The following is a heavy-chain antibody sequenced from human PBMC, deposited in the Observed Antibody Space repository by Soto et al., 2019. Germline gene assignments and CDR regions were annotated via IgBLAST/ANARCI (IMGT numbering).Heavy chain of an antibody. J-gene: IGHJ3*02. V-gene: IGHV6-1*01. CDR3: ARGRGSAFDI. CDR1: GDSISSNSAA. CDR2: TYYRSKWFY. D-gene: IGHD2-15*01. Sequence: SETLSLTCAISGDSISSNSAAWNLIRQSPSRGLEWLGRTYYRSKWFYDYAVSVKSRITINPDTSKNQFSLQLSSVTPEDTAVYHCARGRGSAFDIWGQGTMVTVSS.